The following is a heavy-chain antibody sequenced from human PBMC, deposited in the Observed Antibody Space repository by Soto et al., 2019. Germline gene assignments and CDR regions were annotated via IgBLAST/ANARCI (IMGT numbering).Heavy chain of an antibody. CDR2: ISGSGGST. CDR3: AKDLTDSSGYSYDY. V-gene: IGHV3-23*01. CDR1: GFTFSRYA. J-gene: IGHJ4*02. D-gene: IGHD3-22*01. Sequence: SLRLSCAASGFTFSRYAMSWVRQAPGKGLEWVSAISGSGGSTYYADSVKGRFTISRDNSKNTLYLQMNSLRAEDTAVYYCAKDLTDSSGYSYDYWGQGTLVTVSS.